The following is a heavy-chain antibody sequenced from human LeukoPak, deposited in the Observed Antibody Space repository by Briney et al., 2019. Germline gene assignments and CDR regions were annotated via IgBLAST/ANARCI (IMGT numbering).Heavy chain of an antibody. CDR3: AIGGTYGSGS. J-gene: IGHJ4*02. CDR2: INNDGSTT. V-gene: IGHV3-74*01. D-gene: IGHD3-10*01. Sequence: PGGSLRLSCAASGFTFARTWMHWVRQAPGKGLEWVSLINNDGSTTNYADSVKGRFTISRDNAKNTVYLQMNSLRAEDAAAYYCAIGGTYGSGSWGQGTLVTVPS. CDR1: GFTFARTW.